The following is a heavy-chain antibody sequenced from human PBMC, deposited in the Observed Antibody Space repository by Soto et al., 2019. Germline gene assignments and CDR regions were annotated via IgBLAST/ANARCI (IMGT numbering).Heavy chain of an antibody. CDR3: ARDKGGYYESSGYLDAFDI. CDR2: IYYSGTT. J-gene: IGHJ3*02. Sequence: SETLSLTCTVSGGSISSYYWSWIRQHPGKGLEWIGFIYYSGTTYYNPSLKSRVTISVDTSKTQFSLNLTSVTAADTAVYYCARDKGGYYESSGYLDAFDIWGHGTMVTVSS. CDR1: GGSISSYY. D-gene: IGHD3-22*01. V-gene: IGHV4-59*06.